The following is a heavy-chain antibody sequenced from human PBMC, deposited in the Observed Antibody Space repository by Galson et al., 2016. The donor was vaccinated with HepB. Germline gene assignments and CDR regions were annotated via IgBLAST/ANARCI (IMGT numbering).Heavy chain of an antibody. V-gene: IGHV4-38-2*02. CDR3: ARDPTRPWANDASDI. J-gene: IGHJ3*02. CDR2: ICHSGST. Sequence: SETLSLTCAVSGYSISNGYCWGWIRQPPGKGLEWIGNICHSGSTYFNPSLNSRVTISADTSKNQFSLKLTSVTAADTAVYYCARDPTRPWANDASDIWGQGTMVAVSS. CDR1: GYSISNGYC. D-gene: IGHD1-1*01.